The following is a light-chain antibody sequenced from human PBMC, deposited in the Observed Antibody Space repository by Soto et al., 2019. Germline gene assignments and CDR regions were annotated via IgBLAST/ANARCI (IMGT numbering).Light chain of an antibody. CDR3: AAWDDSLNALV. J-gene: IGLJ3*02. CDR1: SFNVQKNA. CDR2: HDD. Sequence: QSVLTQPPSLSEAPRQRVTISCSGNSFNVQKNAVNWYQQVPGKAPKLLLSHDDLRASGVSGRFSGFKSGTSAYLAISGLQSEDEAHYYCAAWDDSLNALVFGAGTKLTVL. V-gene: IGLV1-36*01.